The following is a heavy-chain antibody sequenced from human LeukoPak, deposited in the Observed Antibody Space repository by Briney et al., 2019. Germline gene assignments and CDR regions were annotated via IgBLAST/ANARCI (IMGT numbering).Heavy chain of an antibody. Sequence: GGSLRLSCAASGFTFSSYWMSWVRQAPGKGLEWVANIKQDGSEKYYVDSVKGRFTISRDNAKNSLYLQMNSLRAEDTAVYYCGRVSESLVNGGVSRSFDNWGQGTLVTVSS. J-gene: IGHJ4*02. V-gene: IGHV3-7*03. CDR2: IKQDGSEK. D-gene: IGHD3-16*01. CDR1: GFTFSSYW. CDR3: GRVSESLVNGGVSRSFDN.